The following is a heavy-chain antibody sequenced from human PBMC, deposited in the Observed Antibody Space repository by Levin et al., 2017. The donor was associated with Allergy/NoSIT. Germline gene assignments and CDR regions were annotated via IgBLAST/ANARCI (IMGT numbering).Heavy chain of an antibody. J-gene: IGHJ4*02. V-gene: IGHV1-24*01. Sequence: ASVKVSCKVSGYTLTELSMHWVRQAPGKGLEWMGGFDPEDGETIYAQKFQGRVTMTEDTSTDTAYMELSSLRSEDTAVYYCAAILSIAAAGPFDYWGQGTLVTVSS. CDR2: FDPEDGET. CDR1: GYTLTELS. CDR3: AAILSIAAAGPFDY. D-gene: IGHD6-13*01.